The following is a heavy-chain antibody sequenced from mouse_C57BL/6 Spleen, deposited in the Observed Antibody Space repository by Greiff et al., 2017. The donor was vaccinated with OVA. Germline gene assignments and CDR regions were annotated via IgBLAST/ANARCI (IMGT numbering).Heavy chain of an antibody. D-gene: IGHD1-1*01. CDR3: ARIYHYYAMDY. J-gene: IGHJ4*01. CDR2: ISNLAYSI. V-gene: IGHV5-15*01. CDR1: GFTFSDYG. Sequence: EVKLMESGGGLVQPGGSLKLSCAASGFTFSDYGMAWVRQAPRKGPEWVAFISNLAYSIYYADTVTGRFTISRENAKNTLYLEMSSLRSEDTAMYYCARIYHYYAMDYWGQGTSVTVSS.